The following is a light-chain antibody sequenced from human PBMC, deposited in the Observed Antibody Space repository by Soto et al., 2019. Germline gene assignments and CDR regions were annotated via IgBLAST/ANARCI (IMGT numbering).Light chain of an antibody. CDR3: ETWVSNTYV. Sequence: QSVLTQSSSASASLGSSVKLTCTLSSGHSSYIIAWHQQQPGKAPRYLMKLEGSGNYNTGSGVPDRFSSSSSGADRYLTISNLQFEDEADYYCETWVSNTYVFGTGTKLTVL. CDR1: SGHSSYI. J-gene: IGLJ1*01. CDR2: LEGSGNY. V-gene: IGLV4-60*02.